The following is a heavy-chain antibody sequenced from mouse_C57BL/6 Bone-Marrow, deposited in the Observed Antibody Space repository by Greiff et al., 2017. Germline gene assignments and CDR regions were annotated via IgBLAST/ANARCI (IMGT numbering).Heavy chain of an antibody. CDR3: ARSLFYHGSRRHYFDY. J-gene: IGHJ2*01. Sequence: VQLQQSDAELVKPGASVKISCKVSGYTFTDHTIHWMKQRPEQGLEWIGYIYPRDGSTKYNEKFKGKATLTADKSSSTAYMQLNSLTSEDSAVYFCARSLFYHGSRRHYFDYWRQGPTLTVSS. D-gene: IGHD1-1*01. V-gene: IGHV1-78*01. CDR1: GYTFTDHT. CDR2: IYPRDGST.